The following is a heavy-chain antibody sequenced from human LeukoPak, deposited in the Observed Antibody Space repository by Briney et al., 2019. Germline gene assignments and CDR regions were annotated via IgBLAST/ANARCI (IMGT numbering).Heavy chain of an antibody. CDR2: IYYSGST. CDR1: GGSISSYY. J-gene: IGHJ5*02. D-gene: IGHD3-10*01. V-gene: IGHV4-59*12. CDR3: ARDQLYYGSGSYYHNWFDP. Sequence: SETLSLTCTVSGGSISSYYWSWIRQPPGKGLEWIGYIYYSGSTNYNPSLKSRVTISVDTSKNQFSLKLSSVTAADTAVHYCARDQLYYGSGSYYHNWFDPWGQGTLVTVSS.